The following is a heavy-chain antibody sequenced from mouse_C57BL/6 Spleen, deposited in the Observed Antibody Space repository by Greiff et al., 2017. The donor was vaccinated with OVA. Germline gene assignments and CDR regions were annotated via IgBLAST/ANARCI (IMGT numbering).Heavy chain of an antibody. CDR2: INPSTGGT. J-gene: IGHJ4*01. CDR3: ARRGNWDAMDY. Sequence: EVQLQQSGPELVKPGASVKISCKASGYSFTGYYMNWVKQSPEKSLEWIGEINPSTGGTTYNQKFKAKATLTVDKSSSTAYMQLKSLTSEDSAVYYCARRGNWDAMDYWGQGTSVTVSS. D-gene: IGHD4-1*01. V-gene: IGHV1-42*01. CDR1: GYSFTGYY.